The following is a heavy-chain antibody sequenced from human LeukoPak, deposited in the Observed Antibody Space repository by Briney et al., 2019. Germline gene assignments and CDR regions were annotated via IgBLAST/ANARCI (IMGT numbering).Heavy chain of an antibody. J-gene: IGHJ6*03. CDR3: ARGGGFGGVLGFGYYYMDV. V-gene: IGHV3-66*01. Sequence: GGFLRLSCAASGFTFSSYEMNWVRQAPGKGLEWVSVIYSGGSTYYADSVKGRFTISRDNSKNTLYLQMNSLRAEDTAVYYCARGGGFGGVLGFGYYYMDVWGKGTTVTISS. CDR2: IYSGGST. CDR1: GFTFSSYE. D-gene: IGHD3-10*01.